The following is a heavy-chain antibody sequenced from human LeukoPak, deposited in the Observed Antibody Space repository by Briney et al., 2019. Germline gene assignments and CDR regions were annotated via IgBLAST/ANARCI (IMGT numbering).Heavy chain of an antibody. V-gene: IGHV4-34*01. CDR2: INHSGST. CDR1: GGSFSGYY. J-gene: IGHJ4*02. D-gene: IGHD6-19*01. Sequence: SETLSLTCAVYGGSFSGYYWSWICQPPGKGLEWIGEINHSGSTNYNPSLKSRVTISVDTSKNQFSLKLSSVTAADTAVYYCARQTPGIAVAGTWYFDYWGQGTLVTVSS. CDR3: ARQTPGIAVAGTWYFDY.